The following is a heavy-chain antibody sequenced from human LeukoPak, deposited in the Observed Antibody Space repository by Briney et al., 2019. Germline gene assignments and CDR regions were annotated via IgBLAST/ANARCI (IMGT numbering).Heavy chain of an antibody. V-gene: IGHV3-23*01. CDR3: ATVDLLGELSPFDY. J-gene: IGHJ4*02. Sequence: GGSLRLSCAASGFTFSSYVMSWVRQAPGKGLEWVSAISGSGGSTYYADSVKGRFTISRDNSKNTLYLQMNSLRAEDTAVYYCATVDLLGELSPFDYWGQGTLVTVSS. D-gene: IGHD3-16*02. CDR2: ISGSGGST. CDR1: GFTFSSYV.